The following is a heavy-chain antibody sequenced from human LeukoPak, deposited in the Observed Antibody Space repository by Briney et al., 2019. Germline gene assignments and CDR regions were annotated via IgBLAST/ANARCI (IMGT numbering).Heavy chain of an antibody. V-gene: IGHV1-2*02. D-gene: IGHD6-19*01. J-gene: IGHJ5*02. Sequence: ASVKVSCKASGYTFTGYYMHWVRQAPGQGLEWMGWINPNSGGTNYAQTFQGRVTMTRDTSISTAYMERSRLRSDDAAVYYCARSIGVGGTGLDWFDPWGQGTLGTVSS. CDR3: ARSIGVGGTGLDWFDP. CDR1: GYTFTGYY. CDR2: INPNSGGT.